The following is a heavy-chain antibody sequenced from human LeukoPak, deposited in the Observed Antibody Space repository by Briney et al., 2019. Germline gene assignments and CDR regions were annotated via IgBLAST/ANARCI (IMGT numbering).Heavy chain of an antibody. D-gene: IGHD1-26*01. J-gene: IGHJ3*02. CDR3: ARGKWELKVFDI. CDR2: IYYSGST. CDR1: GGSISSYY. Sequence: PSQTLSLTCTVSGGSISSYYWSWIRQPPGKGLEWIGYIYYSGSTNYNPSLKSRVTISVDTSKNQFSLKLSSVTAADTAVYYCARGKWELKVFDIWGQGTMVTVSS. V-gene: IGHV4-59*01.